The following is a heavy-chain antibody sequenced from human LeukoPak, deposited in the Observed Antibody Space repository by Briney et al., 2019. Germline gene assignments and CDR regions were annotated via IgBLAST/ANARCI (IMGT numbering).Heavy chain of an antibody. J-gene: IGHJ6*03. CDR3: ARVSWFPGTSYYYMDV. CDR2: INHSGST. V-gene: IGHV4-34*01. CDR1: GGSFSGYY. Sequence: RSSETLSLTCAVYGGSFSGYYWSWIRQPPGKGLEWIGEINHSGSTNYNPSLKSRVTISLDTSKNQFSLKLTSVTAADTAVYYCARVSWFPGTSYYYMDVWGKGTTVTVSS. D-gene: IGHD1-1*01.